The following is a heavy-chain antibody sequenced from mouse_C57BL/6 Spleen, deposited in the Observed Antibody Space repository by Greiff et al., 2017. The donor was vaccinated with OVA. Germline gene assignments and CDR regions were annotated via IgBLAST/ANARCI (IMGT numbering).Heavy chain of an antibody. J-gene: IGHJ2*01. CDR3: ARRGRGYYFDY. Sequence: EVQLQQSGPVLVKPGASVKMSCKASGYTFTDYYMNWVKQSHGKSLEWIGVINPYNGGTSYNQKFKGKATLTVDKSSSTAYMELNSLTSEDSAVYYCARRGRGYYFDYWGQGTTLTVSS. V-gene: IGHV1-19*01. CDR1: GYTFTDYY. CDR2: INPYNGGT.